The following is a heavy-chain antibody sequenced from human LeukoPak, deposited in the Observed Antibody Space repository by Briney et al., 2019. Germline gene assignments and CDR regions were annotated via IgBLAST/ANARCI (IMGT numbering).Heavy chain of an antibody. V-gene: IGHV4-31*03. CDR3: PRMVITTSQGDY. Sequence: SETLSLTCTVSGGSISSGGYYWSWIRQHPGKGLEWIGYIYYSGSTYYNPSLKSRVTISVDTSKNQFSLKLSSVTAADTAVYYCPRMVITTSQGDYWGRGTLVTVSS. J-gene: IGHJ4*02. CDR1: GGSISSGGYY. CDR2: IYYSGST. D-gene: IGHD3-22*01.